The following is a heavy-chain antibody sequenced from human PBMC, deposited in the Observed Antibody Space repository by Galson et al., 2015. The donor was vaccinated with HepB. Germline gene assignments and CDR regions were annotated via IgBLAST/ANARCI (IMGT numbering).Heavy chain of an antibody. Sequence: SLRLSCAASGFTFSGYGMHWVRQAPVKGLEWVVVISYDGSNKYYADSVKGRFTISRDNSKNTMYLQMNSLRAEDTAMYYCARYNGDSGFDYWGQRTLVTVSS. CDR3: ARYNGDSGFDY. J-gene: IGHJ4*02. D-gene: IGHD4-17*01. V-gene: IGHV3-33*01. CDR2: ISYDGSNK. CDR1: GFTFSGYG.